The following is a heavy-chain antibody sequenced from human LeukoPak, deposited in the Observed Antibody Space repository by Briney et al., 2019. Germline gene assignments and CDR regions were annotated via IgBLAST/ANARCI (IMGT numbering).Heavy chain of an antibody. J-gene: IGHJ4*02. V-gene: IGHV1-46*01. D-gene: IGHD3-3*01. CDR2: INPIGGST. CDR3: ARGYYDFPF. CDR1: GYSFTSYY. Sequence: ASVKVSCKASGYSFTSYYMQWVRQAPGHGLEWMGIINPIGGSTTYAQNFQGRVTMTRDTSTSTVYMDLTSLRCEDTAVYYCARGYYDFPFWGQGTLVTVSS.